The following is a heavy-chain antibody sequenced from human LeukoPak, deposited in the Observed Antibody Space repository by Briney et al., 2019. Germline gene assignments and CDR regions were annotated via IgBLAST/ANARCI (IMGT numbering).Heavy chain of an antibody. V-gene: IGHV4-59*08. J-gene: IGHJ5*02. CDR2: IYYSGST. D-gene: IGHD7-27*01. CDR1: GGPISSYY. Sequence: SETLSLTCSVSGGPISSYYWSWIRQPPGKGLEWIGYIYYSGSTSYNPSLKSRVTISVDTSKNQFSLKLSSVTAADTAVYYCARYTGEDSWFDPWGQGTLVTVSS. CDR3: ARYTGEDSWFDP.